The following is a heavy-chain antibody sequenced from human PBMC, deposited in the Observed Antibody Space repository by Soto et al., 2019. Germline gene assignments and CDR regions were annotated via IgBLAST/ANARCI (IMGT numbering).Heavy chain of an antibody. CDR1: GFSFSDYF. V-gene: IGHV1-46*01. Sequence: ASVKVSCKASGFSFSDYFMHWVRQAPGQGLEWMGIINPSGDSRNYAQKFQGRVTITRDTSTSTVYMDLSSLRYEDTAVYYCAKDNSQNYGPRAASSWSHPWGQGPPVPVSS. CDR2: INPSGDSR. D-gene: IGHD2-15*01. J-gene: IGHJ5*02. CDR3: AKDNSQNYGPRAASSWSHP.